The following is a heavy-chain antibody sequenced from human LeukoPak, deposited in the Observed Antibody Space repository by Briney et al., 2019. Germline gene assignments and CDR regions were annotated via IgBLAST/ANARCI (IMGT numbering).Heavy chain of an antibody. CDR3: ARGGDVVVPAAVDY. D-gene: IGHD2-2*01. CDR2: INPSGGST. CDR1: GYMFSGYE. Sequence: ASVKVSCKASGYMFSGYEINWVRQAPGQGLEWMGIINPSGGSTSYAQKFQGRVTMTRDTSTSTVYMELSSLRSEDTAVYYCARGGDVVVPAAVDYWGQGTLVTVSS. J-gene: IGHJ4*02. V-gene: IGHV1-46*01.